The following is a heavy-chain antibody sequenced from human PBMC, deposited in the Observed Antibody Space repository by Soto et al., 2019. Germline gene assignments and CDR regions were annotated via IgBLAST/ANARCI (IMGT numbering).Heavy chain of an antibody. D-gene: IGHD6-13*01. V-gene: IGHV4-34*01. Sequence: QVQLQQWGAGLFKPSETLSLTCAVYGGSFSGYYWSWIRQPPGQGLEWIGEINHSGSTNYNPSLKSRVTISVDTSKNQFSLKLSSVTAADKAVYYCSRGDSSSWDFDYWGQGTLVTVSS. CDR2: INHSGST. CDR3: SRGDSSSWDFDY. CDR1: GGSFSGYY. J-gene: IGHJ4*02.